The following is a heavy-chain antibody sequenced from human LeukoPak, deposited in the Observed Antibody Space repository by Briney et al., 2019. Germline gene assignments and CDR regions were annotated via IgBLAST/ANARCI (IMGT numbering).Heavy chain of an antibody. J-gene: IGHJ4*02. V-gene: IGHV4-59*01. D-gene: IGHD4-23*01. CDR1: GGSISSYY. CDR2: IYYSGST. CDR3: ARVSFGTVVTPVLYDY. Sequence: PSETLSLTCTVSGGSISSYYWSWIRQPPGKGLEWIGYIYYSGSTNYNPSLKSRVTISVDTSKNQFSLKLSSVTAADTAVYYCARVSFGTVVTPVLYDYWGQGTLVTVSS.